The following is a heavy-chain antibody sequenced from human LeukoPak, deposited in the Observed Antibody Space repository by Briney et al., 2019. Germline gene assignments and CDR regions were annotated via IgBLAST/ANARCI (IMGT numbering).Heavy chain of an antibody. Sequence: PGGSLRLSCAASGFTFSTYWMHWVRQAPGKGLVWVSRINGDGISTNYADSVKGRFTISRDNAKNTLYLQMNSLRAEDTAVYYCARDQDYCYDSSGYYSFDYWGQGTLVTVSS. D-gene: IGHD3-22*01. J-gene: IGHJ4*02. CDR2: INGDGIST. CDR1: GFTFSTYW. V-gene: IGHV3-74*01. CDR3: ARDQDYCYDSSGYYSFDY.